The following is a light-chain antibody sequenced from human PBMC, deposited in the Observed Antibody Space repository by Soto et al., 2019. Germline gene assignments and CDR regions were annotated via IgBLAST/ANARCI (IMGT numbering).Light chain of an antibody. CDR3: QQYGSSRTA. J-gene: IGKJ2*01. Sequence: EIVLTQSPGTLSLSPGERATLSCRASQSVSSSYLAWYQQKPGQAPRLLIYGASSRATGIPDRFSGSGSGKDFTLTISRLVPEDFAVYYCQQYGSSRTAFGQGTKLEIK. CDR1: QSVSSSY. CDR2: GAS. V-gene: IGKV3-20*01.